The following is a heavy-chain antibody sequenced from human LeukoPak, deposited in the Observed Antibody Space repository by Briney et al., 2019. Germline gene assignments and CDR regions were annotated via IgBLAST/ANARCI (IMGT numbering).Heavy chain of an antibody. CDR2: ISYDGSNK. V-gene: IGHV3-30-3*01. CDR3: ARENYYGLDV. CDR1: GFTFSSYA. J-gene: IGHJ6*02. Sequence: GGSLRLSCAASGFTFSSYAMHWVRQAPGKGLEWVAVISYDGSNKYYADSVKGRFTISRDNSKNTLYLQMNSLRAEDTAVYYCARENYYGLDVWGQGTTVTVSS.